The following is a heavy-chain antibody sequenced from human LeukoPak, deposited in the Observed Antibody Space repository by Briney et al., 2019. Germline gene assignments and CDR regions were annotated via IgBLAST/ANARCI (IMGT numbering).Heavy chain of an antibody. V-gene: IGHV4-39*01. CDR3: ARLVGSSWYHEVLFGRDY. D-gene: IGHD6-13*01. CDR1: GGSISSYY. J-gene: IGHJ4*02. CDR2: IHYRGNT. Sequence: SETLSLTCTVSGGSISSYYWGWIRQPPGKGLEWIGTIHYRGNTYYNPSLKSRVAISVDTSKNQFSLKLTSVTAADAAMYYCARLVGSSWYHEVLFGRDYWGQGTLVTVSS.